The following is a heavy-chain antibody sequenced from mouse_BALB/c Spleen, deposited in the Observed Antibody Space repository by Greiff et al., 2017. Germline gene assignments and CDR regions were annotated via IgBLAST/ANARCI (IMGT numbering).Heavy chain of an antibody. CDR2: ISSGGSYT. J-gene: IGHJ2*01. CDR1: GFTFSSYG. CDR3: ASGGTGDFDY. D-gene: IGHD4-1*01. V-gene: IGHV5-6*01. Sequence: EVKVVESGGDLVKPGGSLKLSCAASGFTFSSYGMSWVRQTPDKRLEWVATISSGGSYTYYPDSVKGRFTISRDNAKNTLYLQMSSLKSEDTAMYYCASGGTGDFDYWGQGTTRTVSS.